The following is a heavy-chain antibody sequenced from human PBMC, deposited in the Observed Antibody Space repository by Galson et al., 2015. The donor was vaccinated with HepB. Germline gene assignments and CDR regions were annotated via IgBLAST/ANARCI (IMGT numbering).Heavy chain of an antibody. D-gene: IGHD3-22*01. CDR3: ARDAQGYYYDSSGYVSFFDY. CDR1: GGSISSGDYY. J-gene: IGHJ4*02. V-gene: IGHV4-30-4*01. CDR2: IYYSGST. Sequence: SLTCTVSGGSISSGDYYWSWIRQPPGKGLEWIGYIYYSGSTYYNPSLKSRVTISVDTSKNQFSLKLSSVTAADTAVYYCARDAQGYYYDSSGYVSFFDYWGQGTLVTVSS.